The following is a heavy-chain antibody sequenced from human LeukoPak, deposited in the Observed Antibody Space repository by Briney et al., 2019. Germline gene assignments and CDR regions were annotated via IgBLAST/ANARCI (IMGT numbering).Heavy chain of an antibody. V-gene: IGHV1-18*01. CDR3: AREGRGPYCSSTSCYYYYYYGMDV. CDR1: GYTFTSYG. D-gene: IGHD2-2*01. CDR2: ISAYNGNT. J-gene: IGHJ6*02. Sequence: ASVKVSCKASGYTFTSYGISWVRQAPGRGLEWMGWISAYNGNTNYAQKLQGRVTMTTDTSTSTAYMELRSLRSDDTAVYYCAREGRGPYCSSTSCYYYYYYGMDVWGQGTTVTVSS.